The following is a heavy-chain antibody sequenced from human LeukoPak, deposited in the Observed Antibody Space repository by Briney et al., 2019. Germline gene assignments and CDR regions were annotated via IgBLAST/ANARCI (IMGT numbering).Heavy chain of an antibody. CDR1: GGSISSYY. V-gene: IGHV4-59*01. J-gene: IGHJ6*02. Sequence: PSETLSLTCTVSGGSISSYYWSWIRQPPGKGLEWIGYIYYSGSTNYNPSLKSRVTISVDTSKNQFSLKLSSVTAADTAVYYCARRKRYCSGGSCYSGYYYYGMDVWGQGTTVTVSS. D-gene: IGHD2-15*01. CDR3: ARRKRYCSGGSCYSGYYYYGMDV. CDR2: IYYSGST.